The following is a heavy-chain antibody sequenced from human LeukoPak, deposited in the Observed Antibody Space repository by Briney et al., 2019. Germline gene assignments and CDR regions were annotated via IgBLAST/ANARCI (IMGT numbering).Heavy chain of an antibody. Sequence: GGSLRLSCAASGFTFSSYTMSWVRQASGKGLEWVSTITTSDGNTYYADSVKGRFTVSRDNSKNTLYLQMNSLRAEDTAVYYCAKDGGLWVSAHWGDSWGRGTLVTVSS. J-gene: IGHJ4*02. D-gene: IGHD7-27*01. CDR3: AKDGGLWVSAHWGDS. CDR2: ITTSDGNT. CDR1: GFTFSSYT. V-gene: IGHV3-23*01.